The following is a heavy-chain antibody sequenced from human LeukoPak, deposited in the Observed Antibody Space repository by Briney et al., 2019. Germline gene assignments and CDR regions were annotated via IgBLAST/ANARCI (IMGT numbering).Heavy chain of an antibody. CDR1: GFTFSSYA. J-gene: IGHJ6*03. Sequence: QPGRSLRLSCAASGFTFSSYAMHWVRQAPGKGLEWVAFIRYDGSNKYYADSVKGRFTISRDNSKNTLYLQMNSLRAEDTAVYYCAKAYGDFWSGSLDYYMDVWGKGTTVTVSS. D-gene: IGHD3-3*01. CDR2: IRYDGSNK. CDR3: AKAYGDFWSGSLDYYMDV. V-gene: IGHV3-30*02.